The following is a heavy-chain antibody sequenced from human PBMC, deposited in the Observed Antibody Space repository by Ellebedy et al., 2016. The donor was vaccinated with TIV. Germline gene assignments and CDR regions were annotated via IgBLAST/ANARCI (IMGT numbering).Heavy chain of an antibody. Sequence: MPSETLSLPCTVPGGSIRSYYWSWIRQPPGKGLEWIGSVYYSGDTNYKPSLKSRVSMSVDTSKNQFSLKLSSVTAADTAVSYCARFANSYGLDVWGQGTTVTVSS. J-gene: IGHJ6*02. CDR1: GGSIRSYY. CDR3: ARFANSYGLDV. CDR2: VYYSGDT. V-gene: IGHV4-59*01.